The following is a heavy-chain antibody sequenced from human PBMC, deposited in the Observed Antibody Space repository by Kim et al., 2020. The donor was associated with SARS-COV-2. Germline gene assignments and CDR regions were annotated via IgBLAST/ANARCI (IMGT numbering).Heavy chain of an antibody. V-gene: IGHV1-18*01. CDR2: ISAYNGNT. J-gene: IGHJ4*02. D-gene: IGHD3-10*01. CDR1: GYTFTCYG. Sequence: ASVKVSCKASGYTFTCYGISWVRQAPGQGLEWMGWISAYNGNTNYAQKLQGRVTMTTDTSTSTAYMELRSLRSDDTAVYYCARDQRLLWFRELNTFGYWGQGTLVTVSS. CDR3: ARDQRLLWFRELNTFGY.